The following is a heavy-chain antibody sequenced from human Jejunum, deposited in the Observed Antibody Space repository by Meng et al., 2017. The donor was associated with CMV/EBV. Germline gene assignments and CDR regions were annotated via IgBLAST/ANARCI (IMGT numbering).Heavy chain of an antibody. V-gene: IGHV4-59*01. CDR1: GCSISSSY. Sequence: QVQLQESGPGLVKPSESLSLTCTVSGCSISSSYWSWIRQPPGKGLEWIGYIYYTGTTNYNPSLKSRVTISLDTSKNQFSLKLTSMTAADTAVYYCARGAGWYAFWGQGTLVTVSS. CDR2: IYYTGTT. J-gene: IGHJ5*01. CDR3: ARGAGWYAF.